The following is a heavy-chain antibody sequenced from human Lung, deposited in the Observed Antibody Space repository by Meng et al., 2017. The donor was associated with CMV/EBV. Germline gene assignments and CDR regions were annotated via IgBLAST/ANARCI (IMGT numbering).Heavy chain of an antibody. J-gene: IGHJ4*02. Sequence: GESLKISCVASGFTFNTYWMSWVRQAPGKELEWVANIKQDGSEKYYVGSVKGRFTISRDNAKNSLYLQMNSLRAEDTAVYYCARDPRVKSYVVVPAASDYWGQGTXVTVSS. CDR3: ARDPRVKSYVVVPAASDY. D-gene: IGHD2-2*01. V-gene: IGHV3-7*01. CDR2: IKQDGSEK. CDR1: GFTFNTYW.